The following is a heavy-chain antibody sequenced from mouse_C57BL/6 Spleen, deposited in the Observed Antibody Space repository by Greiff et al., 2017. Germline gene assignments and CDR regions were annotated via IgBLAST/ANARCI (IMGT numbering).Heavy chain of an antibody. CDR1: GYTFTSYW. Sequence: QVQLQQPGAELVKPGASVKLSCKASGYTFTSYWMQWVKQRPGQGLEWIGEIDPSDSYTNYNQKFKGKATLTVDTSSSTAYMQLSSLTSEDSAVYYCARRWDHGAMDYWGQGTSVTVSS. CDR3: ARRWDHGAMDY. CDR2: IDPSDSYT. V-gene: IGHV1-50*01. J-gene: IGHJ4*01. D-gene: IGHD4-1*01.